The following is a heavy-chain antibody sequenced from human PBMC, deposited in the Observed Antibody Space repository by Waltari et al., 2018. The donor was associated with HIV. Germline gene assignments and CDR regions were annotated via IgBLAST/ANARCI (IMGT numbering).Heavy chain of an antibody. Sequence: QVQLHQWGAGLLKPSETLSLTCAVYGESFSHYYWSWIRQPPGKGLEWIGAIDHRGRTKCNTSLKSRVTMSADKSKNQLSLKLSSVTAADTAVYFCARPVDCTSTTCTGPFDYWGHGNLVTVST. CDR1: GESFSHYY. CDR3: ARPVDCTSTTCTGPFDY. V-gene: IGHV4-34*01. J-gene: IGHJ4*01. D-gene: IGHD6-13*01. CDR2: IDHRGRT.